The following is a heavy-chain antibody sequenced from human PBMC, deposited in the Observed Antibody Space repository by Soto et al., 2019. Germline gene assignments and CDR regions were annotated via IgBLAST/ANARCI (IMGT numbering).Heavy chain of an antibody. CDR1: GYTFTSYG. CDR2: ISAYNGNT. D-gene: IGHD3-3*01. CDR3: ARVGGDFWEDYYYYYYMYV. Sequence: QVQLVQSGAEVKKPGASVKVSCKASGYTFTSYGISWVRQAPGQGLEWMGWISAYNGNTNYAQKLQGRVTMTTDTSTSRAYMEWRSLRSYDTAVYYCARVGGDFWEDYYYYYYMYVWGKGTTVIV. J-gene: IGHJ6*03. V-gene: IGHV1-18*01.